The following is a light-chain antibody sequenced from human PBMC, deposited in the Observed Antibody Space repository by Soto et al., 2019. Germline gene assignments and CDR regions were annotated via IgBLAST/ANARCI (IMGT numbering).Light chain of an antibody. CDR3: QKGDTSPRT. CDR2: GAS. Sequence: EVMLTQSPGTLSLSPGERATLSCRASQSVSSNYLAWYQQKSGQAPRLLIYGASNRATGIPDRFSGSGAGTHFTLTIRRLSPEDFAVYYFQKGDTSPRTVGQGTKVEFK. J-gene: IGKJ1*01. V-gene: IGKV3-20*01. CDR1: QSVSSNY.